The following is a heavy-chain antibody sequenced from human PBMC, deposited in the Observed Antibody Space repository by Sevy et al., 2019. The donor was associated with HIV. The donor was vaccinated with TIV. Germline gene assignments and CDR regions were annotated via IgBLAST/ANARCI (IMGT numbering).Heavy chain of an antibody. J-gene: IGHJ6*02. Sequence: ASVKVSCKASGGTFSSYAISWVRQAPGQGLEWMGGIIPIFGTANYAQKFQGRVTITADESTSTAYMELSSLRSEDTAVYYCARGKVVIIRYYYYYGMDVWGHGTTVTVSS. CDR2: IIPIFGTA. V-gene: IGHV1-69*13. CDR1: GGTFSSYA. D-gene: IGHD3-3*01. CDR3: ARGKVVIIRYYYYYGMDV.